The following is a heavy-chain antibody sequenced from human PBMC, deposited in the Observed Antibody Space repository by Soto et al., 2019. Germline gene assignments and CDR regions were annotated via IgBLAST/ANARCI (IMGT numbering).Heavy chain of an antibody. CDR3: ARHSGSSGYYLH. V-gene: IGHV3-11*01. D-gene: IGHD3-22*01. J-gene: IGHJ4*02. CDR2: ISHSGSSI. Sequence: QVQLVESGGGLVKPGGSLRRSCGASGFTFSDYYMSWIRQAPGKGLERVSYISHSGSSIYYAASVKGRFTISRDNAKNSLYLQMNRLTAEDTAMYYGARHSGSSGYYLHWCQGTLVAVSS. CDR1: GFTFSDYY.